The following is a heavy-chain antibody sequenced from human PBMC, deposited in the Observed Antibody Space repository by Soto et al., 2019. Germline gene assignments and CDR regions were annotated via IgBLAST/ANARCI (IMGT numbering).Heavy chain of an antibody. D-gene: IGHD6-19*01. CDR2: ISGSGGST. V-gene: IGHV3-23*01. CDR1: GFTFSSYA. J-gene: IGHJ4*02. CDR3: ARRSSGWYFDY. Sequence: EVQLLESGGGLLQPGGSLRLSCAASGFTFSSYAMSWVRQAPGKGLEWVSAISGSGGSTYYADSVKGRFTISRDNSKNTRYLQMNSLRAEDTAVYYCARRSSGWYFDYWGQGTLVTVSS.